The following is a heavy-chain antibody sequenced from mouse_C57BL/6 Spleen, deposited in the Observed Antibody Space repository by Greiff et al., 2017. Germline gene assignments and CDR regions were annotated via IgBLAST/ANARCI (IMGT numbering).Heavy chain of an antibody. Sequence: VQLQQSGPELVKPGASVKISCKASGYTFTDYYMNWVKQSHGKSLEWIGDINPNNGGTSYNQKFKGKATLTVDKSSSTAYMELRSLTSEGSAVDYCARRGGQRPFDDWGQGTTLTVSS. CDR1: GYTFTDYY. J-gene: IGHJ2*01. CDR2: INPNNGGT. D-gene: IGHD3-3*01. V-gene: IGHV1-26*01. CDR3: ARRGGQRPFDD.